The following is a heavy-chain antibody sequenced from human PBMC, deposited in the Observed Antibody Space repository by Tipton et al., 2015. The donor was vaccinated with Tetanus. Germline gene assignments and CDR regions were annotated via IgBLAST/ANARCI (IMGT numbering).Heavy chain of an antibody. V-gene: IGHV4-4*07. CDR1: GDSIGTHF. CDR2: IYTSEST. J-gene: IGHJ5*02. CDR3: ARQVGDTYGSALDH. Sequence: TLSLTCTVSGDSIGTHFWTWIRQAPGKGLEWIGRIYTSESTNYNPSLNSRITISTDTSKHQLSLTVRSVTAADTAVYYCARQVGDTYGSALDHWGQGTLVTVSS. D-gene: IGHD5-18*01.